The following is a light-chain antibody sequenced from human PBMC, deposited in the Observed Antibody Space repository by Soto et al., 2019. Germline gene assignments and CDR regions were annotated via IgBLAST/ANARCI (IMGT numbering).Light chain of an antibody. CDR2: DAS. CDR3: QQRINWPST. J-gene: IGKJ5*01. V-gene: IGKV3-11*01. Sequence: EKVMTQSPATLSVSPGERATLSCMASQSVSSYLAWYQQKPGQAPRLLIYDASNRATGIPARFSGSGSGTDFTLTISSLEPEDFAVYYCQQRINWPSTFGQGTRLEIK. CDR1: QSVSSY.